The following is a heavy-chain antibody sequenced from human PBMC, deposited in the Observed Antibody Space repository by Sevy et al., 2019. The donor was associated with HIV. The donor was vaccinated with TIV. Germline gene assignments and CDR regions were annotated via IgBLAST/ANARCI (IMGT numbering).Heavy chain of an antibody. CDR3: ATGIEATAYLDH. V-gene: IGHV3-49*03. D-gene: IGHD5-12*01. Sequence: GGSLRVSCEGSGFTFGDYALSWFRQAPGKGLEWLTFIRSKASGGTTEYAASVKGRFTISRDDSKSIAYLQMNSLKIEDTAVYFCATGIEATAYLDHRGQGTLVTVSS. J-gene: IGHJ4*02. CDR1: GFTFGDYA. CDR2: IRSKASGGTT.